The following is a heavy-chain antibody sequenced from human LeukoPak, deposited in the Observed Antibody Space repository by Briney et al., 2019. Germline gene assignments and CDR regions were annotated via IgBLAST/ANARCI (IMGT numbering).Heavy chain of an antibody. CDR1: GFXFSRYA. J-gene: IGHJ4*02. V-gene: IGHV3-64D*09. CDR2: INDNGGRT. D-gene: IGHD3-16*01. Sequence: PGGSLRLSCSASGFXFSRYAMHWVRQAPGKGLEYDSGINDNGGRTHYGDSVKGRFSISRDNSKNTLHLQMSTLRAEDTALYYCVKDVGGSYAFDYWGQGILVTVAS. CDR3: VKDVGGSYAFDY.